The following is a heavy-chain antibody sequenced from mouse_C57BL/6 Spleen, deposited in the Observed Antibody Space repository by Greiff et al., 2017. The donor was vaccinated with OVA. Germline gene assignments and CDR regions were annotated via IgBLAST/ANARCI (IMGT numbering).Heavy chain of an antibody. Sequence: QVQLQQSGPELVKPGASVKISCKASGYSFTSYYIHWVKQRPGQGLEWIGWIYPGSGNTKYNEKFKGKATLTADTSSSTAYMQLSSLTSEDSAVYYCAYGYDDQGFAYWGQGTLVTVSA. CDR2: IYPGSGNT. J-gene: IGHJ3*01. CDR3: AYGYDDQGFAY. D-gene: IGHD2-2*01. V-gene: IGHV1-66*01. CDR1: GYSFTSYY.